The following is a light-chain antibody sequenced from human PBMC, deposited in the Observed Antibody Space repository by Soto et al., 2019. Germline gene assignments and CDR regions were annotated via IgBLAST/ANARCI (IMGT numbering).Light chain of an antibody. CDR1: RNINRK. J-gene: IGKJ4*01. CDR2: GAS. Sequence: EIVMTQSPATLSVSPGERATLSCRASRNINRKLSWYQQKHGQAPRLLIFGASTRATGIPARFSGSGSGTEFTITISSMQSEDVAVYYCQQYYDYPPLIFGGGTKVEIK. CDR3: QQYYDYPPLI. V-gene: IGKV3-15*01.